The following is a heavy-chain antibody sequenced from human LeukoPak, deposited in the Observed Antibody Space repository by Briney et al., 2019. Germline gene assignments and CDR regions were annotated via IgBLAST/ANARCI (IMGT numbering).Heavy chain of an antibody. D-gene: IGHD4-17*01. CDR2: ICHSGST. CDR3: ASYGDYGHFDI. Sequence: SETLSLTCAVSGGSISSSNWWSWVRQPPGKGLEWIGEICHSGSTNYNPSLKSRVTISVDKSKNQFSLKLSSVTAADTAVYYCASYGDYGHFDIWGQGTMVTVSS. J-gene: IGHJ3*02. V-gene: IGHV4-4*02. CDR1: GGSISSSNW.